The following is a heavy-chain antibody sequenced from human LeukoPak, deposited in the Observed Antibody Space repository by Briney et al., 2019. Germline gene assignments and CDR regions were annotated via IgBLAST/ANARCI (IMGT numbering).Heavy chain of an antibody. V-gene: IGHV3-30*18. J-gene: IGHJ4*02. CDR3: AKDQYVRGVIIGYFDY. CDR1: GFNFRSYA. D-gene: IGHD3-10*02. CDR2: ISYDGSNM. Sequence: PGTSLRLSCAASGFNFRSYAVHWVCQAPGKGLDWVAIISYDGSNMYYADSVKGRFTISRDNSKNTLYLQMNSLRAEDTAVYYCAKDQYVRGVIIGYFDYWGQGTLVTVSS.